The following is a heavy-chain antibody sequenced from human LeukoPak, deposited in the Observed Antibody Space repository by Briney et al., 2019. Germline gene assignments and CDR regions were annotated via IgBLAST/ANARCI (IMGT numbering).Heavy chain of an antibody. D-gene: IGHD2-15*01. V-gene: IGHV3-48*04. CDR3: ARDYCSGPKCYFIDY. CDR1: GFTFSNYS. Sequence: GGSLRLSCAASGFTFSNYSMNWVRQAPGKGLEWVSYIASSSTVYYAGSVKGRFTISRDNAENSLFLQMNSLRAEDTAVYYCARDYCSGPKCYFIDYWGQGALVTVSS. J-gene: IGHJ4*02. CDR2: IASSSTV.